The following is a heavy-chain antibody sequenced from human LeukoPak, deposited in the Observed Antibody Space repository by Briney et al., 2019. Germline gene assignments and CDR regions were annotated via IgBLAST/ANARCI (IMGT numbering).Heavy chain of an antibody. V-gene: IGHV3-7*01. D-gene: IGHD3-10*01. J-gene: IGHJ6*03. Sequence: GGSLRLSCAASGFTFSSYSMNWVRQAPGKGLEWVANIKQDGSEKYYVDSVKGRFTISRDNAKNTLYLQMNSLKGDDTAVYYCAKDSAFYYIDVWGKGTTVIISS. CDR2: IKQDGSEK. CDR1: GFTFSSYS. CDR3: AKDSAFYYIDV.